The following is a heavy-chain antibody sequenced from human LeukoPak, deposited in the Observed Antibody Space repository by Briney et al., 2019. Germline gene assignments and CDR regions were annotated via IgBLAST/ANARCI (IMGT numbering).Heavy chain of an antibody. Sequence: GGSLRLSCAASGLTFSSNSMSWVRQAPGKGLEGVSFIYSGGSTYYADSVKGRFTISRDNAKNSLYLQMNSLRAEDMAVYYCARVRLRLGAYMDVWGKGTTVTVSS. CDR3: ARVRLRLGAYMDV. D-gene: IGHD4/OR15-4a*01. CDR2: IYSGGST. CDR1: GLTFSSNS. V-gene: IGHV3-53*01. J-gene: IGHJ6*03.